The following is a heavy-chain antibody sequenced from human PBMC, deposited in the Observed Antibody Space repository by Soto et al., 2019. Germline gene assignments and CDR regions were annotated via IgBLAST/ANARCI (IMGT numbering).Heavy chain of an antibody. D-gene: IGHD6-19*01. CDR1: GYTFTSYD. CDR2: MNPTSGNT. V-gene: IGHV1-8*01. Sequence: ASVKVSCKASGYTFTSYDINWVRQATGQGLEWMGWMNPTSGNTGYAQKFQGRVTMTRNTSISTAYMELSSLRSEDTAVYYCARSVAVAAEAQTRFLAKYWFDPWG. J-gene: IGHJ5*02. CDR3: ARSVAVAAEAQTRFLAKYWFDP.